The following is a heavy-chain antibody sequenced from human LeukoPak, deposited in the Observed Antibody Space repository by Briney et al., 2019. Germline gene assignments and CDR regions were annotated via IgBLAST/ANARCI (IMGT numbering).Heavy chain of an antibody. J-gene: IGHJ4*02. CDR3: ARHGGGSNSVFYPDY. CDR1: GGSISGYY. D-gene: IGHD3-16*01. V-gene: IGHV4-59*08. Sequence: SETLSLTCSISGGSISGYYWSWVRQPPGEGLEWIGYVYYSGTTDYNPSLKSRVTISVDTSRNQLSLKLSAVTAADTAVYYCARHGGGSNSVFYPDYWGQGALVTVSS. CDR2: VYYSGTT.